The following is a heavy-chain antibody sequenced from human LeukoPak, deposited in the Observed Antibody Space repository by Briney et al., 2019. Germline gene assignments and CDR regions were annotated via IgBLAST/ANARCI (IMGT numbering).Heavy chain of an antibody. CDR2: INHNGNVN. CDR1: GFTFSSYW. D-gene: IGHD6-19*01. V-gene: IGHV3-7*03. J-gene: IGHJ6*02. CDR3: AREALYSSGWYRTGLYYYGMDV. Sequence: GGSLRLSCAASGFTFSSYWMNWARQAPGKGLEWVASINHNGNVNYYVDSVKGRFTISRDNAKNSLYLQMNSLRAEDTAVYYCAREALYSSGWYRTGLYYYGMDVWGQGTTVTVSS.